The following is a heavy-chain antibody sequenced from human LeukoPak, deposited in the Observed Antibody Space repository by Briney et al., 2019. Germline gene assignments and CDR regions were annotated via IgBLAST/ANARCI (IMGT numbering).Heavy chain of an antibody. Sequence: GGSLRLSCAASGFTFSSYRMHWVRQAPGKGLVWVSRINSDGSSTSYADSVKGRFTISRDNAKNTLYLQMNSLRAEVTAVYYCTRYAFGGYYYYMDVWGKGTTVTVSS. D-gene: IGHD3-3*01. J-gene: IGHJ6*03. V-gene: IGHV3-74*01. CDR2: INSDGSST. CDR3: TRYAFGGYYYYMDV. CDR1: GFTFSSYR.